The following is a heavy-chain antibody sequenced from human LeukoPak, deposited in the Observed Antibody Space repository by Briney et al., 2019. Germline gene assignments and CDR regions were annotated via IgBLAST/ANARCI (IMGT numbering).Heavy chain of an antibody. Sequence: GGSLRLSCAASGFTFSSYWMSWVRQAPGKGLEWVANIKQDGSEKYYVDSVKGRFTISRDNAKNSLYLQMNSLRAEDTAVYYCARERGIFCSSTSCYIRYYYYMDVWGKGTTVTVPS. CDR1: GFTFSSYW. CDR3: ARERGIFCSSTSCYIRYYYYMDV. J-gene: IGHJ6*03. D-gene: IGHD2-2*02. V-gene: IGHV3-7*01. CDR2: IKQDGSEK.